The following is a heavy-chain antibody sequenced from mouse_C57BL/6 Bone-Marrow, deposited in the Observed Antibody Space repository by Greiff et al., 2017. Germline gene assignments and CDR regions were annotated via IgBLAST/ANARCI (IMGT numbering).Heavy chain of an antibody. CDR3: ASYYGSSYPYWYFDV. Sequence: EVKLQESGPGLVKPSQSLSLTCSVTGYSITSGYYWNWIRQFPGNKLEWMGYISYDGSNNYNPSLKNRISITRDTSKNQFFLKLNSVTTEDTATYYCASYYGSSYPYWYFDVWGTGTTVTVSS. D-gene: IGHD1-1*01. CDR2: ISYDGSN. CDR1: GYSITSGYY. V-gene: IGHV3-6*01. J-gene: IGHJ1*03.